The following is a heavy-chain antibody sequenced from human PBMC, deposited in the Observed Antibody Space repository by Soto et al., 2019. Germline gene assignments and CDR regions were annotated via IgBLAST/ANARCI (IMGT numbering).Heavy chain of an antibody. CDR1: GYMFISYG. D-gene: IGHD3-10*01. Sequence: ASVKVSCKASGYMFISYGINWVRQAPGQGLEWMGWISASNGNTKYAQNFQGRVTMTTDTSTSTAYMEMRSLRSDDTAVYYCVRDWDGSVSYYTDYCGAGTMVTV. V-gene: IGHV1-18*01. CDR2: ISASNGNT. J-gene: IGHJ4*02. CDR3: VRDWDGSVSYYTDY.